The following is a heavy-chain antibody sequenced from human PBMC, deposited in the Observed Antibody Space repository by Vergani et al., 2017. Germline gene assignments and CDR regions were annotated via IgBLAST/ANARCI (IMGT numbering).Heavy chain of an antibody. J-gene: IGHJ4*02. Sequence: EVQLEESGGGLALPGRSLRLSCVASGFTSAGYAMHWVRQAPGKGLEWVSGISWNSNSIGYADSVKGRFTISRDNAKNSLYLQMNSLRAEDTALYYCAKAYSSSWYLPPGYFDYWGQGTLVTVSS. D-gene: IGHD6-13*01. CDR1: GFTSAGYA. CDR2: ISWNSNSI. V-gene: IGHV3-9*02. CDR3: AKAYSSSWYLPPGYFDY.